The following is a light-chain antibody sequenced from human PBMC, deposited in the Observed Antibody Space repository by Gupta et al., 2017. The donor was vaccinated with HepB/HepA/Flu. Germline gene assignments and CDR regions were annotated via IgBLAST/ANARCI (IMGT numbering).Light chain of an antibody. Sequence: DIVMTQSPLSLPVTPGEPASISCRSSQSLLHSNGYNYLDWYLQKPPQSPQLLIYLGSNRASGVPDRFSGSGSGTDFTLKISRAEAEDVGVYYCMQALQTWATFGGGTKVEIK. J-gene: IGKJ4*01. CDR2: LGS. V-gene: IGKV2-28*01. CDR3: MQALQTWAT. CDR1: QSLLHSNGYNY.